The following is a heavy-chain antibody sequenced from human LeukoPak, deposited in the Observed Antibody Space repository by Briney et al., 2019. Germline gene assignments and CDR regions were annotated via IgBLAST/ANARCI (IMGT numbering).Heavy chain of an antibody. CDR2: IIPILCIA. D-gene: IGHD1-26*01. CDR1: GGTFTNYA. J-gene: IGHJ5*02. Sequence: ASVSVSYTASGGTFTNYAIRWGRQAAGQGGEGMGRIIPILCIANYAQKFQGRVTITADKSTSTAYMELSSLRSEDTAVYYCARGGTAPGWFDPWGQGTLVTVSS. CDR3: ARGGTAPGWFDP. V-gene: IGHV1-69*04.